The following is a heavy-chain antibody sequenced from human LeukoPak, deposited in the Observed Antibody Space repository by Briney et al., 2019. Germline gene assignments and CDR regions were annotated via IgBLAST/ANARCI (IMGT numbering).Heavy chain of an antibody. Sequence: PSETLSLTCAVYGGSFSGYYWSWIRQPPGKGLEWIGEINQSGSTNYNPSLKSRVTISVDTSENQFSLKLNSVTAADTAIYYCARLYGSGSYYRHWGQGTLVTVSS. CDR1: GGSFSGYY. V-gene: IGHV4-34*01. CDR3: ARLYGSGSYYRH. D-gene: IGHD3-10*01. CDR2: INQSGST. J-gene: IGHJ4*02.